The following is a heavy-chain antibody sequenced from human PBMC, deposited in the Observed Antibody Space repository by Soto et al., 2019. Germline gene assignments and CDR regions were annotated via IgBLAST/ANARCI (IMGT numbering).Heavy chain of an antibody. D-gene: IGHD2-2*01. CDR2: INHSGST. V-gene: IGHV4-34*01. CDR1: GGSFSGYY. CDR3: ASVVPAAPPNSDY. Sequence: QVQLQQWGAGLLKPSETLSLTCAVYGGSFSGYYWSWIRQPPGKGLEWIGEINHSGSTNYNPSLKSRVTISVDTSKNHFSLKISSLTAADPAGYYCASVVPAAPPNSDYWGQGTLVTGSS. J-gene: IGHJ4*02.